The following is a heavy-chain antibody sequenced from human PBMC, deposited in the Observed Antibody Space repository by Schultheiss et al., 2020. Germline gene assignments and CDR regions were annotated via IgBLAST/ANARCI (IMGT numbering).Heavy chain of an antibody. CDR1: GFTFSSYS. D-gene: IGHD6-13*01. J-gene: IGHJ6*02. Sequence: GESLKISCAASGFTFSSYSMNWVRQAPGKGLEWVSSISSSSSYIYYADSVKGRFTISRDNAKNSLYLQMNSLRAEDTAVYYCASEQQLEGDYYYYYGMDVWGQGTTVNVYS. CDR3: ASEQQLEGDYYYYYGMDV. CDR2: ISSSSSYI. V-gene: IGHV3-21*01.